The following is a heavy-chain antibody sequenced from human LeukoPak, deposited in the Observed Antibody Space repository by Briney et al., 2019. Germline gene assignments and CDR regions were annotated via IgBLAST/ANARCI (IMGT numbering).Heavy chain of an antibody. CDR2: IYYSGST. CDR1: GGSISSYY. V-gene: IGHV4-59*05. J-gene: IGHJ4*02. CDR3: ARKDPGYSGYSDFDY. D-gene: IGHD5-12*01. Sequence: SETLSLTCTVSGGSISSYYWSWIRQPPGKGLEWIGSIYYSGSTYYNPSLKSRVTISVDTSKNQFSLKLSSVTAADTAVYYCARKDPGYSGYSDFDYWGQGTLVTVSS.